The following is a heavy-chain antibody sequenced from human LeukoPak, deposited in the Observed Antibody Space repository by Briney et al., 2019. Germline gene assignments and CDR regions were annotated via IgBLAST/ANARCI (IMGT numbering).Heavy chain of an antibody. D-gene: IGHD4-17*01. V-gene: IGHV3-53*01. CDR2: IYSGGST. CDR1: GFTVSSNY. J-gene: IGHJ3*02. CDR3: ARGIRTYGAAFDI. Sequence: GGSLRLSCAASGFTVSSNYMSWVRQAPGKGLEWVSVIYSGGSTYYADSVKGRFTISRDNSKNTLYLQMNSLRAEDTAVYYCARGIRTYGAAFDIWGQGTMVTVSS.